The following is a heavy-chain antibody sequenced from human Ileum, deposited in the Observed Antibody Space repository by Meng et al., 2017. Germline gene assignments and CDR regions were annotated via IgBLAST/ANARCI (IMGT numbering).Heavy chain of an antibody. D-gene: IGHD1-26*01. CDR3: ARRVGATPYAYNWLDP. Sequence: QLQLQQCGAVRLNPSKTLSLPCGVYGGSFSGYYWSWIRQPPGKGLEWIGEIDHSGGTNYNPSLKNRVTISVDTSNNRFSLKLSSVKAADTALYFCARRVGATPYAYNWLDPWGQGTLVTVSS. J-gene: IGHJ5*02. V-gene: IGHV4-34*01. CDR1: GGSFSGYY. CDR2: IDHSGGT.